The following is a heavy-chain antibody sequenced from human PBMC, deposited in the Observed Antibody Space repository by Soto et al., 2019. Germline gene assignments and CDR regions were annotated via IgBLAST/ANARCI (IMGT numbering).Heavy chain of an antibody. V-gene: IGHV4-59*01. CDR3: AGARLYYYYYGMDV. CDR1: GGSISSYY. CDR2: IYYSGSS. D-gene: IGHD3-22*01. Sequence: QVQLQESGPGLVKPSETLSLTCTVSGGSISSYYWSWIRQPPRKGLEWIGYIYYSGSSNYNPSLKSRVTISVDTSKNQFSLKLSSVTAADTAVYYCAGARLYYYYYGMDVWGQGTTVTVSS. J-gene: IGHJ6*02.